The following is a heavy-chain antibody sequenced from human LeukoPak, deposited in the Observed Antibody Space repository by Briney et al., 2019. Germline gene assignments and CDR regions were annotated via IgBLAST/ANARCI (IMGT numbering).Heavy chain of an antibody. Sequence: SVNVSCKASGYTFTSYVISWVRQAPGQGLEGMGCISAYNGNTNYPHKLQGRLTMTTHTSTHKAYIDLNGLRSDDTDVYYCATRESNRYNGKYGDAFDIWGQGTMVTVSS. CDR2: ISAYNGNT. CDR3: ATRESNRYNGKYGDAFDI. J-gene: IGHJ3*02. D-gene: IGHD1-7*01. CDR1: GYTFTSYV. V-gene: IGHV1-18*01.